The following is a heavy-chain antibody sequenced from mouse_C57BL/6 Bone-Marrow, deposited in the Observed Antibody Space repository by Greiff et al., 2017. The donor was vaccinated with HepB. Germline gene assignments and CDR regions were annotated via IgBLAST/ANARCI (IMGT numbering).Heavy chain of an antibody. CDR2: INSDGGST. J-gene: IGHJ1*03. CDR1: EYEFPSHD. CDR3: ARRGVREYFYF. V-gene: IGHV5-2*01. D-gene: IGHD2-14*01. Sequence: EVMLVESGGGLVQPGESLKLSCESTEYEFPSHDISWVRQTPEKSLELVAAINSDGGSTYYTDTMARRFIISRDNTKKTLYLQKSSLRSEDTALYYCARRGVREYFYFGGTGKTATVTA.